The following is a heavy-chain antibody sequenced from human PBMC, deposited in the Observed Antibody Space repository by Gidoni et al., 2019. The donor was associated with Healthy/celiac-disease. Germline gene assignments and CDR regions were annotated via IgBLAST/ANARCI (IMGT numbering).Heavy chain of an antibody. CDR1: RFTFSSYS. V-gene: IGHV3-21*01. J-gene: IGHJ3*02. CDR3: ARAWRGAFDI. Sequence: EVQLVESGGGLVKPGGSLRLSCAASRFTFSSYSMNWVRQAPGKGLEWVSSISSSSSYIYYADSVKGRFTISRDNAKNSLYLQMNSLRAEDTAVYYCARAWRGAFDIWGQGTMVTVSS. D-gene: IGHD3-10*01. CDR2: ISSSSSYI.